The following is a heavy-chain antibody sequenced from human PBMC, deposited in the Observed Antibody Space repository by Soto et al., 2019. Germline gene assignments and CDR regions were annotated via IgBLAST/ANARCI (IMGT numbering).Heavy chain of an antibody. J-gene: IGHJ6*02. CDR1: GGSISSYY. D-gene: IGHD3-22*01. CDR2: IYYSGST. V-gene: IGHV4-59*01. CDR3: ARGGLLPVDV. Sequence: KASEALSLTCTVSGGSISSYYWSWVRQPPGKGLEWIGYIYYSGSTNYNPSLKSRVTISVDTSKNQFSLKLSSVTAADTAVYYCARGGLLPVDVWGQGTTVTVSS.